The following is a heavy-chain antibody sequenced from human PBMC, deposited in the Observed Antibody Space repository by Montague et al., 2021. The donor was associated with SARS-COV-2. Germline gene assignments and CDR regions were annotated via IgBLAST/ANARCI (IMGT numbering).Heavy chain of an antibody. CDR2: TQYKSKWYS. CDR3: VRYSGWFYFDF. CDR1: GDSVAENRGR. Sequence: CAISGDSVAENRGRWDEHRPEPQRRNEFLGRTQYKSKWYSDYAPSVRGRLTVNPDASKNEFSLELNYVTPEDTAVYYCVRYSGWFYFDFWGQGTLVTVSS. D-gene: IGHD6-19*01. J-gene: IGHJ4*02. V-gene: IGHV6-1*01.